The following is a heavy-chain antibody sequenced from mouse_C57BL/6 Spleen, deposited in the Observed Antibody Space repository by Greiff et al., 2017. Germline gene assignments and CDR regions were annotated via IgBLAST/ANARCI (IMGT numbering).Heavy chain of an antibody. CDR1: GYTFTDYE. Sequence: VQLQQSGAELVRPGASVTLSCKASGYTFTDYEMHWVKQTPVHGLEWIGAIDPETGGTAYNQKFKGKALLTADKSSGTAYMELRSLTSEDSAVYYWTRRSTVVATDFDYWGQGTTLTVSS. CDR3: TRRSTVVATDFDY. CDR2: IDPETGGT. V-gene: IGHV1-15*01. D-gene: IGHD1-1*01. J-gene: IGHJ2*01.